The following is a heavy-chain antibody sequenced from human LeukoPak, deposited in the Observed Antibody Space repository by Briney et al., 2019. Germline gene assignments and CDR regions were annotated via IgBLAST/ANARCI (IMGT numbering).Heavy chain of an antibody. CDR1: GFTFSSYS. V-gene: IGHV3-21*01. D-gene: IGHD2-2*01. CDR3: ARLRPLGYCSRPGDY. J-gene: IGHJ4*02. CDR2: ISSSSSYI. Sequence: GGSLRLSCAASGFTFSSYSMNWVRQAPGKGLEWVSSISSSSSYIYYADSVKGRFTISRDNAKNSLYLQMNSLRAEDTAVYYCARLRPLGYCSRPGDYWGQGTLVTVSS.